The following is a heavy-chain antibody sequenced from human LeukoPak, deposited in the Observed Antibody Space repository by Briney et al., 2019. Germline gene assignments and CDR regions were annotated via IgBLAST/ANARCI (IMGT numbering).Heavy chain of an antibody. CDR3: AKGGKYSGSGSPDY. D-gene: IGHD6-6*01. J-gene: IGHJ4*02. CDR2: ISGSGGNT. CDR1: GFTFSTYA. V-gene: IGHV3-23*01. Sequence: GGSLRLSCAASGFTFSTYAMSWVRHAPGQGLEWVSGISGSGGNTYYADTVKGRFTISRDNSYNTLYLQMNSLRAEDTAVYYCAKGGKYSGSGSPDYWGQGTLVTVSS.